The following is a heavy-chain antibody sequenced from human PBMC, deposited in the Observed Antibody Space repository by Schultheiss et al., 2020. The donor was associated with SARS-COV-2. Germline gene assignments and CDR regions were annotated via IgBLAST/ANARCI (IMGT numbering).Heavy chain of an antibody. CDR1: GFTFSSYS. J-gene: IGHJ4*02. D-gene: IGHD3-9*01. CDR3: AKAIGFWFLLGY. Sequence: GGSLRLSCAASGFTFSSYSMNWVRQAPGKGLEWVSSISSSSSYIYYADSVKGRFTISRDNAKNSLYLQMNSLRAEDTAVYYCAKAIGFWFLLGYWGQGTLVTVSS. CDR2: ISSSSSYI. V-gene: IGHV3-21*04.